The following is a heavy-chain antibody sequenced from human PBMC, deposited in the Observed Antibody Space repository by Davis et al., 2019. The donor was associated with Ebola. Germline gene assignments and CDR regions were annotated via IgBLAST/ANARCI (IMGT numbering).Heavy chain of an antibody. Sequence: SETLSLTCTVSGGSISSYHWSWIRQPPGKGLEWIGYIYSSGNTNSNPSLKSRVTISADTSKNQFSLKLSYVTAADTAMYYCAGAGYSSGWNFGYWGQGALVTVSS. V-gene: IGHV4-59*01. CDR3: AGAGYSSGWNFGY. D-gene: IGHD6-19*01. CDR1: GGSISSYH. CDR2: IYSSGNT. J-gene: IGHJ4*02.